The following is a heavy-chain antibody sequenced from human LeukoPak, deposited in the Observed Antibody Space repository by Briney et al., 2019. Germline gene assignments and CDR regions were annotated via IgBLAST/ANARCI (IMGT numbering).Heavy chain of an antibody. Sequence: GGSLRLSCAASGFTVSNSYMNWVRQAPGKGLEWVSLIYSGGGTYYADSVKGRFTISRDNSKNTLYLQMNSLRAEDTAVYYCAKDLTRVVPGDDAFDIWGQGTMVTVSS. CDR3: AKDLTRVVPGDDAFDI. CDR1: GFTVSNSY. CDR2: IYSGGGT. J-gene: IGHJ3*02. D-gene: IGHD2-2*01. V-gene: IGHV3-53*01.